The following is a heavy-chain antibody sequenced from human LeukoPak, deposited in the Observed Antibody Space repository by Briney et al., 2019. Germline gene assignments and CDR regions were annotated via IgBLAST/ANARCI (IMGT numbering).Heavy chain of an antibody. CDR1: GFTFSSYE. CDR3: ARDGGWFGDANWFDP. CDR2: ISSSGSTI. J-gene: IGHJ5*02. Sequence: GGSLRLSCAASGFTFSSYEMNWVRQAPGKGLEWVSYISSSGSTIYYADSVKGRFTISRDNAKNSLYLQMNSLRAEDTAVYYCARDGGWFGDANWFDPWGRGTLVTVSS. D-gene: IGHD3-10*01. V-gene: IGHV3-48*03.